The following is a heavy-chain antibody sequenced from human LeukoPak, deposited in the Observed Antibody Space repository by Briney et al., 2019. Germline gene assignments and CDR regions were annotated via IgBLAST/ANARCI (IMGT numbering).Heavy chain of an antibody. Sequence: ASVKVSCKASGYTFTSYDINWVRQATGQGLEWMGWMNPNSGNTGYAQKFQGRVTMTRNTSISTAYMELSSLRSEDTAVFYCARVDYYGSGSYVYYYYYGMDVWGQGTTVTVSS. CDR3: ARVDYYGSGSYVYYYYYGMDV. V-gene: IGHV1-8*01. CDR2: MNPNSGNT. D-gene: IGHD3-10*01. CDR1: GYTFTSYD. J-gene: IGHJ6*02.